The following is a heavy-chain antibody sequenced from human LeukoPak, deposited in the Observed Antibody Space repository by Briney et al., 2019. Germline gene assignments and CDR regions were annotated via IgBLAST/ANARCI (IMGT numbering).Heavy chain of an antibody. CDR2: INGDGSST. J-gene: IGHJ4*02. Sequence: GGSLRLSCEASGFTFSNYWMHWVRHVAGRGLVWVSRINGDGSSTTYADSVKGRFTISRDNAKNTLYMQMNSLRAEDTAVYYCARSLSPPMTEDYWGQGTLVTVSS. CDR1: GFTFSNYW. CDR3: ARSLSPPMTEDY. D-gene: IGHD2-21*02. V-gene: IGHV3-74*01.